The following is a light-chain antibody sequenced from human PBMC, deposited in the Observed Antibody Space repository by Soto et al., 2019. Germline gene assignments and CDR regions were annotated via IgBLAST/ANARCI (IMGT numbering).Light chain of an antibody. CDR3: AAWDDSRNGYV. J-gene: IGLJ1*01. CDR1: SSNIGRNT. CDR2: SNN. Sequence: QSVLTQPPSTSGTPGQRVTISCSGSSSNIGRNTVNWYQHLPGTAPKLLIYSNNQRPSGVPDRFSGSKSGTSASLAVSGHQSEDEADYYCAAWDDSRNGYVFGTGTKLTVL. V-gene: IGLV1-44*01.